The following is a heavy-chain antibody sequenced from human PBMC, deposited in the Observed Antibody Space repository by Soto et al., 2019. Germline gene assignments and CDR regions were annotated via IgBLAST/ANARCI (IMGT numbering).Heavy chain of an antibody. Sequence: QVQLQESGPGLVKPSQTLSLTCTVSGGSISRGGYYWSWIRQHPGKGLEWIGYIYYRGSTYYNPFLKSRVTISVETSNNQSSLKLSCLTAADTAVYYCAREPSIWGQGTLVSVSS. V-gene: IGHV4-31*03. CDR1: GGSISRGGYY. CDR2: IYYRGST. J-gene: IGHJ4*02. CDR3: AREPSI.